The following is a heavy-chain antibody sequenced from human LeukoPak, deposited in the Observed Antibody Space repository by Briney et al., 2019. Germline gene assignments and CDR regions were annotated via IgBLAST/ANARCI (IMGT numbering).Heavy chain of an antibody. Sequence: PGASLKISCKGSGYSFTSYWIGWVRQMPGKGLEWMGIIYPGDSDTRYSPSFQGQVTISADKSIGTAYLQWSSLKASDTAMYHCARKIAAAGSDAFDIWGQGTMVTVSS. CDR2: IYPGDSDT. D-gene: IGHD6-13*01. J-gene: IGHJ3*02. V-gene: IGHV5-51*01. CDR3: ARKIAAAGSDAFDI. CDR1: GYSFTSYW.